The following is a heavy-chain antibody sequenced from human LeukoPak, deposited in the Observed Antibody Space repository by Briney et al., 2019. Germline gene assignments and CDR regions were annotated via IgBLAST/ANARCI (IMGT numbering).Heavy chain of an antibody. V-gene: IGHV3-48*02. D-gene: IGHD1-7*01. CDR2: ISSSSITI. CDR1: GFTFSSYS. Sequence: GGSLRLSCAASGFTFSSYSMNWVRQTPGKGLELVSYISSSSITIYYGDSVKGRFTISSDNAKNSLYLQMNSLRDEDTAVYYCARGRTRTTENDSWGQGTLVTVSS. CDR3: ARGRTRTTENDS. J-gene: IGHJ4*02.